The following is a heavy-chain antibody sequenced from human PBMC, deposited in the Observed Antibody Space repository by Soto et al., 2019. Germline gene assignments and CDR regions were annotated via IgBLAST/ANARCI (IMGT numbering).Heavy chain of an antibody. J-gene: IGHJ4*02. CDR3: AKDRNIVVVVAPLDY. Sequence: QVQLVESGGGVVQPGRSLRLSCAASGFTFSSYGMHWVRQAPGKGLEWVAVISYDGSNKYYADSVKGRFTISRDNSKNTLYLQMISLRAEDTAVYYCAKDRNIVVVVAPLDYWGQGTLVTVSS. CDR1: GFTFSSYG. D-gene: IGHD2-15*01. V-gene: IGHV3-30*18. CDR2: ISYDGSNK.